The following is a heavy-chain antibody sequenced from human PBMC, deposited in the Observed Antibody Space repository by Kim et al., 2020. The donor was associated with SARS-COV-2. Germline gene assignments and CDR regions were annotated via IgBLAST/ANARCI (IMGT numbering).Heavy chain of an antibody. D-gene: IGHD3-10*01. J-gene: IGHJ4*02. V-gene: IGHV3-23*01. Sequence: GGSLRLSCAASGFTFSSYAMSWVRQAPGKGLEWVSAISGSGGSTYYADSVKGRFTISRDNSKNTLYLQMNSLRAEDTAVYYCVGVRGVIIKVLRVDYWGQGTLVTVSS. CDR1: GFTFSSYA. CDR3: VGVRGVIIKVLRVDY. CDR2: ISGSGGST.